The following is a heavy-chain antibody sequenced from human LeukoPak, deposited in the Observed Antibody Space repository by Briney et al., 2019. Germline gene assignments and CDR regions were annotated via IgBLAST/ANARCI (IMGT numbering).Heavy chain of an antibody. J-gene: IGHJ4*02. D-gene: IGHD3-10*01. Sequence: GGSLRLSCAVSGFTLSTYAMTWVRQAPGKGLEWVSSIVGSSGNTYYADSVKGRFTISRDNSKNTLYLQMNSLRAEDTAVYYCAKDYGSGSPWGQGTLVTVSS. CDR1: GFTLSTYA. CDR3: AKDYGSGSP. V-gene: IGHV3-23*01. CDR2: IVGSSGNT.